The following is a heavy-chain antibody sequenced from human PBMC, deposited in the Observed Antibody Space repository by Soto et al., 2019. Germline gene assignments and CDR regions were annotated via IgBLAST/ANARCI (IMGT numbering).Heavy chain of an antibody. Sequence: QVPLVQSGAEVKKPGASVKVSCKASGYTFTSYGISWVRQAPGQGLEWMGWISAYNGNTNYAQKLQGRVTMTTDTATSTAYMELRSLRSDDTAVYYCARIYYGSGSYVRWFDPWGQGTLVTVSS. CDR3: ARIYYGSGSYVRWFDP. V-gene: IGHV1-18*01. CDR1: GYTFTSYG. CDR2: ISAYNGNT. D-gene: IGHD3-10*01. J-gene: IGHJ5*02.